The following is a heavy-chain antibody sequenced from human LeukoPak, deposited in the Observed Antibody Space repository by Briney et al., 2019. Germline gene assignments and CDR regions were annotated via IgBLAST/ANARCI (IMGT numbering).Heavy chain of an antibody. V-gene: IGHV3-11*01. CDR2: ISSSGSTI. Sequence: GGSLRLSCAASGFTFSDYYMSWIRQAPGKGLEWVSYISSSGSTIYYADSVKGRFTISRDNAKNSLYLQMNSLRAEDTAVYYCARVSDWNDGRRDAFDIWGQGTMVTVSS. D-gene: IGHD1-1*01. J-gene: IGHJ3*02. CDR1: GFTFSDYY. CDR3: ARVSDWNDGRRDAFDI.